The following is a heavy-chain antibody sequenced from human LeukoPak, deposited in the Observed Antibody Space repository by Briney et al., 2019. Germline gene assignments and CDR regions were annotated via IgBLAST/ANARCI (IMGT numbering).Heavy chain of an antibody. J-gene: IGHJ4*02. D-gene: IGHD3-10*01. CDR2: IYPGDSDT. CDR3: ARKTSYYYGSGSSGTHFDY. CDR1: GYSLTSYW. Sequence: GESLKISCKGSGYSLTSYWIGWVRQMPGKGLEWMGIIYPGDSDTRYSPSFQGQVTISADKSISTAYLQWSSLKASDTAMYYCARKTSYYYGSGSSGTHFDYWGQGTLVTVSS. V-gene: IGHV5-51*01.